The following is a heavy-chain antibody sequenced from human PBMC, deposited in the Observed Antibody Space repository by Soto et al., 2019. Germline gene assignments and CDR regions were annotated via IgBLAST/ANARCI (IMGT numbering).Heavy chain of an antibody. CDR3: AKFVRADCSGGSCYAGYYYYGMDV. J-gene: IGHJ6*01. D-gene: IGHD2-15*01. CDR2: ISGHAGGT. V-gene: IGHV3-23*01. CDR1: GFTFRSYG. Sequence: EVQLLESGGDLVQPGGSLRLSCAASGFTFRSYGVSWVRQAPGKGLEWVSFISGHAGGTYYADSVKCRFTISRDNSENTVYLQMNSLSVEDTAVYYCAKFVRADCSGGSCYAGYYYYGMDVWGQGTTVTVSS.